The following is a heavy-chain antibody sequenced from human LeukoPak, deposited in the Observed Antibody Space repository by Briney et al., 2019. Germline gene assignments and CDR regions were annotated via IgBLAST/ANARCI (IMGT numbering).Heavy chain of an antibody. Sequence: GGSLRLSCEGSGFTFSTYWMDWVRQSPGKRLEWLASIHPDGSQEDYVESVKGRFTISRDNAKKSLYLQMNSLRAEDTATYYCATDRGYSSFDYWGQGTLVTVSS. CDR1: GFTFSTYW. CDR3: ATDRGYSSFDY. CDR2: IHPDGSQE. J-gene: IGHJ4*02. V-gene: IGHV3-7*01. D-gene: IGHD3-22*01.